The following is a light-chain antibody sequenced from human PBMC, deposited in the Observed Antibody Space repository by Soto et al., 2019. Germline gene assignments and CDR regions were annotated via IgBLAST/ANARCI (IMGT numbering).Light chain of an antibody. Sequence: QSVLTQPRSVSGSPGQSVTISCTGTSSDVAIYNYISWYQQHPGEAPKLMIHDVSERPSGVPDRFSGSESGNTASLTISGLQAEDEADYYCCSYAGSYTFARNVFGTGTKLTVL. J-gene: IGLJ1*01. CDR1: SSDVAIYNY. V-gene: IGLV2-11*01. CDR3: CSYAGSYTFARNV. CDR2: DVS.